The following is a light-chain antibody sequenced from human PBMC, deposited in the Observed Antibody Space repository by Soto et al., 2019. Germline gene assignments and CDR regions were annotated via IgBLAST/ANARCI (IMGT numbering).Light chain of an antibody. CDR3: QQYGSSRT. V-gene: IGKV3-20*01. J-gene: IGKJ1*01. Sequence: IVLAQSPGTLSLSPGERATLSCRASQSVSSNYLAWYQQKPGQAPRLLIYAASSRATGIPDRFSGSGSGTDFTLTIDGLEPEDFVVYYCQQYGSSRTFGQGTKVDIK. CDR1: QSVSSNY. CDR2: AAS.